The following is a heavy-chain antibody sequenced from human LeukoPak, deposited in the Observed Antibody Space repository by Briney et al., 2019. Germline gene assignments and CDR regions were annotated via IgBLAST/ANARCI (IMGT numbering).Heavy chain of an antibody. CDR2: IYYSGSGST. CDR1: GGSVSSYY. V-gene: IGHV4-59*02. J-gene: IGHJ5*02. D-gene: IGHD3-16*01. Sequence: SSETLSLTCTVSGGSVSSYYWSWIRQPPGKGLEWIGYIYYSGSGSTNYNPSLKSRVTISVDTSKNQFSLKLSSVTAADTAVYHCARDSSPWGTGEFDPWGQGNLVTVSS. CDR3: ARDSSPWGTGEFDP.